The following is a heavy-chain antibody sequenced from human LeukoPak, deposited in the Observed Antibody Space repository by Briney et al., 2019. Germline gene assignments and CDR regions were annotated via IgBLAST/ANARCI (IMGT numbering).Heavy chain of an antibody. CDR3: ARETSSSSSFYYYYYMDV. D-gene: IGHD6-6*01. V-gene: IGHV1-18*04. CDR2: ISAYNGNT. Sequence: ASVKVSCEASGYTFTGYYMHWVRQAPGQGLEWMGWISAYNGNTNYAQKLQGRVTMTTDTSTSTAYMELRSLRSDDTAVYYCARETSSSSSFYYYYYMDVWGKGTTVTVSS. CDR1: GYTFTGYY. J-gene: IGHJ6*03.